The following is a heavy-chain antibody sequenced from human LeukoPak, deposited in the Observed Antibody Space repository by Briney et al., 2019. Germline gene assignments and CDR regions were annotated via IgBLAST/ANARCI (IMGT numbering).Heavy chain of an antibody. CDR3: AKGRGTGTYYYDY. CDR2: LNGSGIST. CDR1: GFTFAAYA. V-gene: IGHV3-23*01. J-gene: IGHJ4*02. Sequence: GGSLRLSCAASGFTFAAYAMGWVRQAPGKGLEWVAALNGSGISTYYADSVKGRFTISRDNSENTLLLQMTGLKAEDTAFYFCAKGRGTGTYYYDYWGRGTLVTVSS. D-gene: IGHD3/OR15-3a*01.